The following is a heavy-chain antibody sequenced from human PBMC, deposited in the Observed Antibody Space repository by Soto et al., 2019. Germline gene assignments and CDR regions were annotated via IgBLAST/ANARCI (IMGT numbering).Heavy chain of an antibody. J-gene: IGHJ6*02. CDR2: IYSGGST. CDR3: ARALPAGYSSSTSTCMDV. V-gene: IGHV3-66*01. CDR1: GFTVFSKY. Sequence: PGGSLRLSCAASGFTVFSKYMTWVRQAPGKGLEWVSVIYSGGSTYYTDSVKGRFTISRDNSKNTVYLQMNSLRAEDTAVYYCARALPAGYSSSTSTCMDVWGQGTTVTVSS. D-gene: IGHD6-13*01.